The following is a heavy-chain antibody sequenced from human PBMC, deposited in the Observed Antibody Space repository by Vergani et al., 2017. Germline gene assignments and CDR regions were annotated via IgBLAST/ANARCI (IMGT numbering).Heavy chain of an antibody. J-gene: IGHJ4*02. D-gene: IGHD2-15*01. CDR1: GFTFSSYA. Sequence: VQLVESGGGLVQPGGSLRLSCSASGFTFSSYAMHWVRQAPGKGLEYVSAISGSGGSTYYADSVKGRFTISRDNSKKTLYLQMNSLRADDTAVYYCANTPGYCVVGSCYPPDYWGE. V-gene: IGHV3-64*04. CDR2: ISGSGGST. CDR3: ANTPGYCVVGSCYPPDY.